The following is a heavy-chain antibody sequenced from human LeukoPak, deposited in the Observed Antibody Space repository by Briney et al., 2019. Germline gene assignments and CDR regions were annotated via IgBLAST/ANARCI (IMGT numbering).Heavy chain of an antibody. CDR1: GYTFTSYG. J-gene: IGHJ6*03. CDR3: ARVDSSSPGYYYYYMDV. V-gene: IGHV1-18*01. D-gene: IGHD6-6*01. Sequence: ASVKVSCKASGYTFTSYGISWVRQAPGQGLEWMGWISAYYGNTNYAQKLQGRITMTTDTSTSTAYMELRSLRSDDTAVYYCARVDSSSPGYYYYYMDVWGKGTTVTVSS. CDR2: ISAYYGNT.